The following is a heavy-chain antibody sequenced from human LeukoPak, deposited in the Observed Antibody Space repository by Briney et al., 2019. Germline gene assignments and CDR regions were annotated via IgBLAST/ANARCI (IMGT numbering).Heavy chain of an antibody. V-gene: IGHV3-48*01. Sequence: GGSLRLSCAASGFTFSSYSMNWVRQAPGKGLEWVSYISSSSSTIYYADSVKGRFTTSRDNAKNSLYLQMNSLRAEDTAVYYCARDLYGSGSYYSGLIGYWGQGTLVTVSS. CDR1: GFTFSSYS. D-gene: IGHD3-10*01. CDR2: ISSSSSTI. CDR3: ARDLYGSGSYYSGLIGY. J-gene: IGHJ4*02.